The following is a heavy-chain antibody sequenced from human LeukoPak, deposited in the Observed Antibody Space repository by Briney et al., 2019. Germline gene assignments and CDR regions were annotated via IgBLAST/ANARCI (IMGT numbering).Heavy chain of an antibody. CDR1: GGSISSYY. V-gene: IGHV4-59*01. D-gene: IGHD5-18*01. CDR3: ARQGPDTAMVIVHYYYYYMDV. J-gene: IGHJ6*03. CDR2: IYYSGST. Sequence: SSETLSLTCTVSGGSISSYYWSWTRQPPGKGLEWIGYIYYSGSTNYNPSLKSRVTISVDTSKNQFSLRLSSVTAADTAVYYCARQGPDTAMVIVHYYYYYMDVWGKGTTVTISS.